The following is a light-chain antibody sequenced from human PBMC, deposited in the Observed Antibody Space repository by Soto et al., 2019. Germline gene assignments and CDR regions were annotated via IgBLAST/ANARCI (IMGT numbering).Light chain of an antibody. CDR1: QSINSRY. CDR2: GAS. J-gene: IGKJ3*01. Sequence: EIVLTQSPGTLSLSPGERATLSCRASQSINSRYLAWYQQKPGQAPRLLIYGASSRATGIPDRFSGSGSGKDFTLTISRLEPEDFAVYYCQQFGSSPGFTFGAGTKVDIK. CDR3: QQFGSSPGFT. V-gene: IGKV3-20*01.